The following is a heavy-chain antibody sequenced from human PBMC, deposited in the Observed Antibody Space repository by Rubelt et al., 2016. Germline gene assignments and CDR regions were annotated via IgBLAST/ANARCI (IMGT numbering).Heavy chain of an antibody. V-gene: IGHV3-23*04. CDR2: ISAGGGDST. J-gene: IGHJ3*02. D-gene: IGHD3-16*01. CDR3: AKGLRGGTYDAFDI. Sequence: EVQLVESGGGLVQPGGSLRLSCAASGFTFSSYAMNWVRQAPGKGLEWVSVISAGGGDSTYYAESVKGRVTISRDKSKNTLHLQMNSLGVEATAIYYCAKGLRGGTYDAFDIWGQGAMVTVSS. CDR1: GFTFSSYA.